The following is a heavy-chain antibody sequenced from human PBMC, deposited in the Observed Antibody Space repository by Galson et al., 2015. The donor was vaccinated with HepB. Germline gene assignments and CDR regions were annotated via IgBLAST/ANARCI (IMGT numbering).Heavy chain of an antibody. CDR3: AKGAILGGTFHYFDY. CDR1: GFSFTKYC. D-gene: IGHD3-16*01. J-gene: IGHJ4*02. Sequence: SLRLSCAASGFSFTKYCMNWVRQAPGKGLQWVSDINGGGERKYYADSVKGRFTTSRDSSSNTVFLLMTSLRVDDTAVYYCAKGAILGGTFHYFDYLGQGTLAPASS. V-gene: IGHV3-23*01. CDR2: INGGGERK.